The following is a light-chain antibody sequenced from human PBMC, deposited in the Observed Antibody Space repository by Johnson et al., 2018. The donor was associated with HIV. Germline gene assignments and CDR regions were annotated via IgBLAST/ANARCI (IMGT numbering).Light chain of an antibody. J-gene: IGLJ1*01. CDR3: GTWDSSLSAGV. Sequence: QSVLTQPPSVSAAPGQKVTISCPGSSSNIGKNYVSWYQQLPGTAPKLLIYENNKRPSGIPDRFSGSKSGTSATLGITGLQTGDEADYYCGTWDSSLSAGVYGTGTKGTVL. V-gene: IGLV1-51*02. CDR2: ENN. CDR1: SSNIGKNY.